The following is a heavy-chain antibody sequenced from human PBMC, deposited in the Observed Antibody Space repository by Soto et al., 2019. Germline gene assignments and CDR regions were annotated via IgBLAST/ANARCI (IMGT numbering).Heavy chain of an antibody. CDR3: ARYWSEDAFDY. CDR2: IYYSGST. D-gene: IGHD3-3*01. Sequence: SETLSLTCTVSGGSISSYYWSWIRQPPGKGLEWIGYIYYSGSTNYNPSLKSRVTISVDTSKNQFSLKLSSVTAADTAVYYCARYWSEDAFDYWGQGTLVTVSS. V-gene: IGHV4-59*01. CDR1: GGSISSYY. J-gene: IGHJ4*02.